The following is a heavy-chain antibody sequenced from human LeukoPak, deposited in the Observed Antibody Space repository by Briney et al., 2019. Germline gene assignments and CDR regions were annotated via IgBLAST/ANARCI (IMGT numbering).Heavy chain of an antibody. Sequence: SPSETLSLTGAVSGGSIKSNNWWSWVRQPPGKGLEWIGEIYHSGSTNYNPSLESRVTVSVDKSKNQFSLDLSSVTAADTAVYYCVRDRELNYWGQGTLVTVSS. CDR1: GGSIKSNNW. V-gene: IGHV4-4*02. CDR3: VRDRELNY. CDR2: IYHSGST. D-gene: IGHD1-7*01. J-gene: IGHJ4*02.